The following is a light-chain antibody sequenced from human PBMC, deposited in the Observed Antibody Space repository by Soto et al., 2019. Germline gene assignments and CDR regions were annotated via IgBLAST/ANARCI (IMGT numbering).Light chain of an antibody. CDR1: QSISRNY. CDR3: QHYGSSPRV. V-gene: IGKV3-20*01. J-gene: IGKJ4*01. CDR2: GAS. Sequence: RQSPSTLSTSVGDRVTIXXRASQSISRNYVGWYQQNPGPAPRXXIYGASNRATVGPDMFSGSASGTDFTFTSSRLEPEDFAVYCCQHYGSSPRVFGGGTKVDIK.